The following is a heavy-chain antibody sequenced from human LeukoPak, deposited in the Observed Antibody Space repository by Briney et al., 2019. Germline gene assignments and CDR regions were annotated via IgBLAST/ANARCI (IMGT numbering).Heavy chain of an antibody. J-gene: IGHJ4*02. CDR2: ISSSSTYI. CDR1: GFTFSDHS. D-gene: IGHD3-10*01. CDR3: AKTEPQNYYGSGSYPHF. Sequence: GGSLRLSCAASGFTFSDHSMNWVRQAPGKGLEWVSYISSSSTYIYYADSVKGRFTISRDNAKNSLYLQMNSLRAEDTAVYYCAKTEPQNYYGSGSYPHFWGQGTLVTVSS. V-gene: IGHV3-21*01.